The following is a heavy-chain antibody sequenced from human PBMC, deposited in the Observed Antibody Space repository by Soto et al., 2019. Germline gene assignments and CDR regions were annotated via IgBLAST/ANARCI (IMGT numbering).Heavy chain of an antibody. J-gene: IGHJ4*02. CDR1: GFTFSTYS. CDR3: ARSRYNDY. D-gene: IGHD1-1*01. CDR2: ISSSGSSI. V-gene: IGHV3-48*01. Sequence: DVQLVESGGGLVQPGGSLRLSCTASGFTFSTYSMNWVRQAPGKGLEWLSYISSSGSSISYRDSVRGRFTISRDNAKNSLYVQIDSLGAEDTAVYYCARSRYNDYWGQGTLVTVSS.